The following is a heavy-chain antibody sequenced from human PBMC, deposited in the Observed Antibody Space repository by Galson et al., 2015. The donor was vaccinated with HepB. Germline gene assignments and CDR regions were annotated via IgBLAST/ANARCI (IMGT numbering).Heavy chain of an antibody. D-gene: IGHD1-26*01. Sequence: SLRLSCAASGFTFNNYAMHWVRQAPGKGLEWVALISSAGNIQYYADSVKGRFTISRDNSQYTLYLQMNSLRPEDTALYYCARDMGASIVGATTWGQGTLVTVSS. V-gene: IGHV3-30-3*01. CDR3: ARDMGASIVGATT. CDR2: ISSAGNIQ. CDR1: GFTFNNYA. J-gene: IGHJ5*02.